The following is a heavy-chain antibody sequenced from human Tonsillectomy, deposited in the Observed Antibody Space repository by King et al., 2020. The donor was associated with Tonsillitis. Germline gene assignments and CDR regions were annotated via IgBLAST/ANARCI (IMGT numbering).Heavy chain of an antibody. CDR1: GGSFSGYY. CDR3: ARVGSFSGTFDY. V-gene: IGHV4-34*01. CDR2: INHTGST. J-gene: IGHJ4*02. Sequence: VQLKQWGAGLLKPSETLSLTCAVYGGSFSGYYWSWIRKPPGKGLVWIGEINHTGSTNYNPSLKSRVTISVDTAKNQFSLKLNSVTAADTAVYYCARVGSFSGTFDYWGQGTLVTVSS. D-gene: IGHD1-26*01.